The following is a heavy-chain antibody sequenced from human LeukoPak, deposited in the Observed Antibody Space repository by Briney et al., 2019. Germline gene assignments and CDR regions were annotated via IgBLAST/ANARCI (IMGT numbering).Heavy chain of an antibody. CDR3: ARDRTYVLVPAAMNYYYMDV. V-gene: IGHV3-20*04. J-gene: IGHJ6*03. D-gene: IGHD2-2*01. CDR2: INWNGGST. Sequence: GGSLRLSCAASGFTFDDYGMIWVRQAPGKGLEWVSGINWNGGSTGYADSVKGRFTISRDNAKNSLYLQMNSLRAEDTALCYCARDRTYVLVPAAMNYYYMDVWGKGTTVTVSS. CDR1: GFTFDDYG.